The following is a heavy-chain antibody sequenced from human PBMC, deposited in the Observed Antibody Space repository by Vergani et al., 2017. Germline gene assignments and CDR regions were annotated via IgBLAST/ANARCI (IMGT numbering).Heavy chain of an antibody. CDR3: AKDWAITMIVGPFDY. V-gene: IGHV3-30*18. D-gene: IGHD3-22*01. CDR1: GFTFSSYG. CDR2: ISYDGSNK. Sequence: QVQLVESGGGVVQPGRSLRLSCAASGFTFSSYGMHWVRQAPGKGLEWVAVISYDGSNKYYADSVKGRFTLSRDNSKNSLYLQMNSLRAEDTAVYYCAKDWAITMIVGPFDYWGQGTLVTVSS. J-gene: IGHJ4*02.